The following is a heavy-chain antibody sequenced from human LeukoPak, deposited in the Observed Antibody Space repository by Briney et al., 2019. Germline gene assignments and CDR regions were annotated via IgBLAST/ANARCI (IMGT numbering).Heavy chain of an antibody. Sequence: GGSLRLSCTASGFTFSNTWMSWVRQAPGKGPEWVGHIKSKTDGGTTDYAAPVKGRFTTSRDDSKNTLYLQMSSLKTEDTAVYYCTTHRLVFDYWGQGTLVPVSS. J-gene: IGHJ4*02. CDR3: TTHRLVFDY. D-gene: IGHD6-19*01. V-gene: IGHV3-15*01. CDR2: IKSKTDGGTT. CDR1: GFTFSNTW.